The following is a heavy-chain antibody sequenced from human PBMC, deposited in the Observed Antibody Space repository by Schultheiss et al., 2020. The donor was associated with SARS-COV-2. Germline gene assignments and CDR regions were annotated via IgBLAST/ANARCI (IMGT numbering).Heavy chain of an antibody. Sequence: SETLSLTCTVSGGSISSYYWSWIRQPPGKGLEWIGYIYYSGSTYYNPSLKSRVTISVDTSKNQFSLKLSSVTAADTAVYYCARVSSLRGLYWYFDLWGRGTLVTVSS. CDR3: ARVSSLRGLYWYFDL. J-gene: IGHJ2*01. CDR2: IYYSGST. V-gene: IGHV4-59*12. D-gene: IGHD3-16*01. CDR1: GGSISSYY.